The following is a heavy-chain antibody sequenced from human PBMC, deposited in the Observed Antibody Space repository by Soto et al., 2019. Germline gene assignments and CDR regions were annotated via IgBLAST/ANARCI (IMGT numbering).Heavy chain of an antibody. V-gene: IGHV4-39*01. D-gene: IGHD2-2*02. CDR1: GGSISSSSYY. CDR2: IYYSGST. Sequence: QLQLQESGPGLVKPSETLSLTCTVSGGSISSSSYYWGWIRQPPGKGLEWIGSIYYSGSTYYNPSPKSRVTISVATSKNQFSLKLSSVTAADTAVYYCARVSKDCSSTSCYTEPYYYYYMDVWGKGTTVTVSS. J-gene: IGHJ6*03. CDR3: ARVSKDCSSTSCYTEPYYYYYMDV.